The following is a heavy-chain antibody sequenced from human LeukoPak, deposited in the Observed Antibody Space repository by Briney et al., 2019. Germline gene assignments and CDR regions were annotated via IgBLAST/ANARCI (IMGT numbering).Heavy chain of an antibody. J-gene: IGHJ3*02. CDR3: AKGVTGSGAFDI. CDR2: ISSSSSTI. Sequence: GGSLRLSCAASGFTFSSYSMNWVRQAPGKGLEWVSYISSSSSTIYYADSVKGRFTISRDNYKNTLYLQMNSLRAEDTAVYYCAKGVTGSGAFDIWGQGTMVTVSS. V-gene: IGHV3-48*01. D-gene: IGHD3-9*01. CDR1: GFTFSSYS.